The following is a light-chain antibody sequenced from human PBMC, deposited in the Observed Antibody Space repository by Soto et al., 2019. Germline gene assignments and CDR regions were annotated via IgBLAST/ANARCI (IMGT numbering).Light chain of an antibody. CDR2: DVT. CDR3: CSYAGNYTFI. Sequence: QSVLTQPRSVSGSPGQSVAISCTGTSSDVGGYNYVSWYQQHPGKAPKLIIYDVTNRPSGVPDRFSGSKSGNTASLTISGLQAEDEANFFCCSYAGNYTFIFGGGTKLTVL. V-gene: IGLV2-11*01. J-gene: IGLJ2*01. CDR1: SSDVGGYNY.